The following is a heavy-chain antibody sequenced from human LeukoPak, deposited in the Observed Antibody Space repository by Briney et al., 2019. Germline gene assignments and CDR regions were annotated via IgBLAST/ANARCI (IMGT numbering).Heavy chain of an antibody. J-gene: IGHJ6*02. CDR1: GFAFSSYS. CDR3: ARDFHYGGYYYYYGMDV. D-gene: IGHD4-23*01. CDR2: ISSSSSTI. V-gene: IGHV3-48*01. Sequence: GGSLRLSCAASGFAFSSYSMNWVRQAPGKGLEWVSYISSSSSTIYYADSVKGRFTISRDNAKNSLYLQMNSLRGEDTAVYYCARDFHYGGYYYYYGMDVWGQGTTVTVSS.